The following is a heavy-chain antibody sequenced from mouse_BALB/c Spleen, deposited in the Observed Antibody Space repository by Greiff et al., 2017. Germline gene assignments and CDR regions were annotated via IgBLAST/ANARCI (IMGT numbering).Heavy chain of an antibody. CDR1: GFNIKDYY. V-gene: IGHV14-4*02. CDR2: IDPENGDT. CDR3: NRAWFAY. J-gene: IGHJ3*01. Sequence: VHVKQSGAELVRSGASVKLSCTASGFNIKDYYMHWVKQRPEQGLEWIGWIDPENGDTEYAPKFQGKATMTADTSSNTAYLQLSSLTSEDTAVYYCNRAWFAYWGQGTLVTVSA.